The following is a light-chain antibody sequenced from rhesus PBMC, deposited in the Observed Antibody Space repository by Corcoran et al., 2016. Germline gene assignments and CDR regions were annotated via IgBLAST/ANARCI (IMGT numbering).Light chain of an antibody. J-gene: IGKJ1*01. V-gene: IGKV1-22*01. CDR3: QQYASSPRT. CDR1: RRISSW. CDR2: KAS. Sequence: DIQMTQSPSSLSASVGDTVTITCRPSRRISSWLAWYQQKPGRAAKVLIPKASSLQIGFPSRFSGMVSGTDFTLTSSSLQSEDCATYYCQQYASSPRTFGQGTKVEI.